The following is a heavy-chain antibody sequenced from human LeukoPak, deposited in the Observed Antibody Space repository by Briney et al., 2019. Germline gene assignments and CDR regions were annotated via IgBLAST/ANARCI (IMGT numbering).Heavy chain of an antibody. J-gene: IGHJ4*02. CDR2: INAGNGNT. V-gene: IGHV1-3*01. CDR1: GYTFTSYA. D-gene: IGHD5-18*01. CDR3: ASCGYSYGYPSGDCYSDY. Sequence: ASVKVSCKASGYTFTSYAMHWVRQAPGQRLEWMGWINAGNGNTKYSQKFQGRVTITRDTSASTAYMELSSLRSEDTAVYYCASCGYSYGYPSGDCYSDYWGQGTLVTVSS.